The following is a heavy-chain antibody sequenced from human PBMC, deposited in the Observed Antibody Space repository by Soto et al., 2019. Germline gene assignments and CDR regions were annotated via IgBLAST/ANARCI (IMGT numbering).Heavy chain of an antibody. CDR2: IYYSGST. V-gene: IGHV4-59*01. Sequence: PSETLSLTCTVSGGLINTYYWHWIRQPPGKGLEWIGYIYYSGSTNYNPSLKSRITILIDTSKKQFSLKLNSVTAADTAVYYCERSQSYYSSGYYLGYWGQGTLVTVSS. CDR3: ERSQSYYSSGYYLGY. D-gene: IGHD3-22*01. J-gene: IGHJ4*02. CDR1: GGLINTYY.